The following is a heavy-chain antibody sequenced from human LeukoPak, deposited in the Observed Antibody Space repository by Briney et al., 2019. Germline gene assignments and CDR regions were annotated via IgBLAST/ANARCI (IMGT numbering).Heavy chain of an antibody. CDR3: AKKSRLAAAGLD. J-gene: IGHJ4*02. D-gene: IGHD6-13*01. CDR1: GFTFSSYA. CDR2: ISGSGGST. Sequence: GGSLRLSCAASGFTFSSYAMSWLRQAPGKGLEWVSAISGSGGSTYYAHSVKGRFTISRDNSKHTLYLQMNSLRAEDTAVYYCAKKSRLAAAGLDWGQGTLVTVSS. V-gene: IGHV3-23*01.